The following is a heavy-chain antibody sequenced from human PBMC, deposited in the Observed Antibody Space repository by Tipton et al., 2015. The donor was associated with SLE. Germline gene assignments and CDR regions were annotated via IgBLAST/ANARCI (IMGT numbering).Heavy chain of an antibody. Sequence: TLSLTCTVSGDSISSYYWSWIRQPPGKGLEWIGYIYYSGSTNYNPSLKSRVTISVDTSKNLFSLKLSSVTAADTAVYYCATVDYFDSGDAFDFWGHGSMVTVSS. CDR3: ATVDYFDSGDAFDF. V-gene: IGHV4-59*01. J-gene: IGHJ3*01. CDR2: IYYSGST. D-gene: IGHD3-22*01. CDR1: GDSISSYY.